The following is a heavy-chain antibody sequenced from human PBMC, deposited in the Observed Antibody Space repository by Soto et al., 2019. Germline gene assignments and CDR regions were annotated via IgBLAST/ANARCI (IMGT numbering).Heavy chain of an antibody. V-gene: IGHV3-23*01. CDR2: ISAGGGGT. CDR1: GFTLTRSA. D-gene: IGHD6-19*01. Sequence: GWSLRLSCAGSGFTLTRSAVSWVRQAPGKGLEWVSGISAGGGGTYYADSVEGRFTISRDISKNTVYLQMNGLRVEDTAVYYCAKDMGQWVETFAYWGQGTMVSVSS. CDR3: AKDMGQWVETFAY. J-gene: IGHJ4*01.